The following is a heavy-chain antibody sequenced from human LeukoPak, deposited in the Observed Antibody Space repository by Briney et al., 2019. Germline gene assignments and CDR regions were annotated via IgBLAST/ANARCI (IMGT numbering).Heavy chain of an antibody. CDR1: GFTFSSYW. V-gene: IGHV3-7*01. J-gene: IGHJ4*02. Sequence: GGSLRLSCAASGFTFSSYWMSWVRQAPGKGLEWVANVKQDGSEKHYVNSVKGRFTISRDNAKNSLYLQMNSLRAEDTAVYYCARVSMVRGPPVEDYFDYWVQGTLVTVSS. D-gene: IGHD3-10*01. CDR2: VKQDGSEK. CDR3: ARVSMVRGPPVEDYFDY.